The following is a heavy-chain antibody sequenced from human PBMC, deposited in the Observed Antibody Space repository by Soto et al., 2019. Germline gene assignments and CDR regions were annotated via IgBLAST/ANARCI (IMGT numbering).Heavy chain of an antibody. CDR1: GGSISSGGYY. D-gene: IGHD3-10*02. V-gene: IGHV4-31*03. CDR3: ARHMLGLIGLGIEV. CDR2: MYQSGST. J-gene: IGHJ6*02. Sequence: SETRCLTCTGSGGSISSGGYYWSWIRQDPGKGLEWIGYMYQSGSTQYNKPLPSRITISAHTSKNKLSLKLTSVKAEDKALYYCARHMLGLIGLGIEVWGQGPSVT.